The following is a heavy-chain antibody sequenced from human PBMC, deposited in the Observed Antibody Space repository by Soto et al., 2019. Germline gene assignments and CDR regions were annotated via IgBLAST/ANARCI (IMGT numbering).Heavy chain of an antibody. Sequence: SQTLSLTCAISGDSVSSNSAAWNWIRQSPSRGLEWLGRTYYRSKWYNDYAVSVKSRITINPDTSKNQFSLQLNSVTPEDTAVYYCARGGLGSSFYYYYYYMDVWGKGTTVTVSS. V-gene: IGHV6-1*01. CDR3: ARGGLGSSFYYYYYYMDV. CDR1: GDSVSSNSAA. D-gene: IGHD6-6*01. J-gene: IGHJ6*03. CDR2: TYYRSKWYN.